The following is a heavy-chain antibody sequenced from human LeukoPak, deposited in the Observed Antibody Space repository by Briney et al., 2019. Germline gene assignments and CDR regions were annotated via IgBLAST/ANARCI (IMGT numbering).Heavy chain of an antibody. CDR1: GDSVSSNSAA. J-gene: IGHJ4*01. D-gene: IGHD6-13*01. Sequence: SQTLSLTCGISGDSVSSNSAAWNWIRQSPSRGLEWLGRTYYRSKGYNDYAVSAKSRITINPDTSKNQFSLQRSSVTPEDMAVYYCAREIPSTIAAAGLFDYWGQGTLVTVSS. V-gene: IGHV6-1*01. CDR2: TYYRSKGYN. CDR3: AREIPSTIAAAGLFDY.